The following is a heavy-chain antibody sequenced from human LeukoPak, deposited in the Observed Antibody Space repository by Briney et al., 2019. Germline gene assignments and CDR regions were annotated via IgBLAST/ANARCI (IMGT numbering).Heavy chain of an antibody. V-gene: IGHV1-2*02. CDR2: LNPNTGDT. J-gene: IGHJ4*02. Sequence: ASVKVSCKASGYTFTRHYLHWVRQAPGQGLEWMGWLNPNTGDTLYIQKFQGRVTMTGDSSISTAYMELSRLMSDDTAVYYCARIGLKTTGYYRLDYWGQGTLVTVSS. CDR3: ARIGLKTTGYYRLDY. D-gene: IGHD3-9*01. CDR1: GYTFTRHY.